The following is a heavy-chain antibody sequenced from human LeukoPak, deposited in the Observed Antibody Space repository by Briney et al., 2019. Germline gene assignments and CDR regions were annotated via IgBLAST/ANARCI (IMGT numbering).Heavy chain of an antibody. Sequence: GGSLRLSCAASGFTFDDYGMSWVRQAPGKGLEWVSGINWNGGSTGYADSVKGRFTISRDNAKNSLYLQMNSLRAEDTALYYCARKRGSYSGSYPLDYWGQGTLVTVSS. D-gene: IGHD1-26*01. CDR3: ARKRGSYSGSYPLDY. CDR1: GFTFDDYG. CDR2: INWNGGST. J-gene: IGHJ4*02. V-gene: IGHV3-20*04.